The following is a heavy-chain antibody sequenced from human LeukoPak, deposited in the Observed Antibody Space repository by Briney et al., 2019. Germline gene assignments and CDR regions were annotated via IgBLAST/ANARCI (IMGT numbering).Heavy chain of an antibody. CDR3: ARDLVRGKKVGDN. CDR2: IYSGGST. CDR1: GFIVSSNY. J-gene: IGHJ1*01. V-gene: IGHV3-53*01. Sequence: GGSLSVSCAASGFIVSSNYISWVRQAPGKGLECVSVIYSGGSTYYADSVKGRFTISRDNSSNTLYLQMNSLRAEDTAVYYCARDLVRGKKVGDNWGEGTLVTVSS. D-gene: IGHD3-16*01.